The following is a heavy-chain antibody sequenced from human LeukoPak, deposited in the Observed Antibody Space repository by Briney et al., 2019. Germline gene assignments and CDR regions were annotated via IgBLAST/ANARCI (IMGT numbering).Heavy chain of an antibody. V-gene: IGHV4-34*01. CDR2: IIHSGST. CDR3: ARGSSAANWYFDL. CDR1: GGSFSGNY. D-gene: IGHD6-13*01. Sequence: SETLSLTCAVYGGSFSGNYWNWIRQPPGKGPEWIGEIIHSGSTNYNPSLESRVAMSVDTSKNQFSLKLSSVTPADTAVYYCARGSSAANWYFDLWGRGTLVAVSS. J-gene: IGHJ2*01.